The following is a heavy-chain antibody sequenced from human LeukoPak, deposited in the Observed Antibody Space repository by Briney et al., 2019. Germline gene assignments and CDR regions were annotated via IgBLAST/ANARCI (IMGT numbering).Heavy chain of an antibody. J-gene: IGHJ5*02. V-gene: IGHV1-18*01. CDR1: GYTFTSYG. D-gene: IGHD4-11*01. CDR3: ARDPRRYSNYVEWSDP. Sequence: GASVKVSCKASGYTFTSYGISWVRQAPGQGLEWMGWISAYNGNTNYAQKLQGRVTMTTDTSTSTAYMELRSLRSDDTAVYYCARDPRRYSNYVEWSDPWGQGTLVTVSS. CDR2: ISAYNGNT.